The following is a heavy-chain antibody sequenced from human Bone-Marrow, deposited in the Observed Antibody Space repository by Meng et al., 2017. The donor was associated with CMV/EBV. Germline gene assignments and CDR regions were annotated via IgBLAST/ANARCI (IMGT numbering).Heavy chain of an antibody. D-gene: IGHD6-6*01. V-gene: IGHV3-30*02. CDR2: IRYDVSNK. J-gene: IGHJ4*02. CDR3: AKDKSPYSSSGIDY. CDR1: GFTFSSYG. Sequence: GGSLRLSWVASGFTFSSYGMHWVRQAPGKGLEWVTFIRYDVSNKYYVDSVKGRFTISRDNSKNTLYLQMNSLRAEDTAVYYCAKDKSPYSSSGIDYWGQGTLVTVSS.